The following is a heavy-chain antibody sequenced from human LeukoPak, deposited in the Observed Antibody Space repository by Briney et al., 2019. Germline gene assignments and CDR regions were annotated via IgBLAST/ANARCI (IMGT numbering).Heavy chain of an antibody. CDR3: AKSPGVKPYYFDY. Sequence: GGSLRLSCAASGFTFRSYSMTWVRQAPGKGLEWVSAISGSGGSTYYADSVKGRFTISRDNSKNTLYLQMNSLRAEDTAVYYCAKSPGVKPYYFDYWGQGTLVTVSS. CDR1: GFTFRSYS. J-gene: IGHJ4*02. V-gene: IGHV3-23*01. D-gene: IGHD1-14*01. CDR2: ISGSGGST.